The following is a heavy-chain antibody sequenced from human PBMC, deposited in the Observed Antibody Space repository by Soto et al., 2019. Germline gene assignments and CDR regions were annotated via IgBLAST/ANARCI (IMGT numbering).Heavy chain of an antibody. D-gene: IGHD2-21*01. CDR2: ISPKSTYR. V-gene: IGHV3-11*06. CDR3: ARGGGGGLFEH. CDR1: GFPFSDYY. J-gene: IGHJ4*02. Sequence: GGSLRLSCATSGFPFSDYYMSWIRQAPGRGLEWLSHISPKSTYRNYADSVKGRFTISRDNTKSSLFLQMNSLGVEDTAVYYCARGGGGGLFEHWGQGVLVTVSS.